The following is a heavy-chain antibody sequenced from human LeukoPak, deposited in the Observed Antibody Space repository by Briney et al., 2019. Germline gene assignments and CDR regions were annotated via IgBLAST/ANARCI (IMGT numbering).Heavy chain of an antibody. CDR2: IRYDGSNK. CDR1: GFTFSSYG. V-gene: IGHV3-30*02. CDR3: AKDELTAVAGTSRSDY. Sequence: GGSLRLSCAASGFTFSSYGMHWVRQAPGKGLEWVAFIRYDGSNKYYADSVKGRFTISRDNSKNTLYLQMNSLRAEDTAVYYCAKDELTAVAGTSRSDYWGQGTLVTVSS. D-gene: IGHD6-19*01. J-gene: IGHJ4*02.